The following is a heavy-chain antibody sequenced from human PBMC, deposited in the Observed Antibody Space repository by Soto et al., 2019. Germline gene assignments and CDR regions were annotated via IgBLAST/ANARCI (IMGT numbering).Heavy chain of an antibody. CDR1: GGSISTYY. Sequence: SETLPVTCTFSGGSISTYYWILIRQPPGKGLEWIGYIYYSGNTKYNPSLKSRVTISVDTSKNQFSLNLSSVTAADTAVYYCARSTYGSGSYYNERLFDYWGQGTLVTVSS. D-gene: IGHD3-10*01. J-gene: IGHJ4*02. CDR2: IYYSGNT. CDR3: ARSTYGSGSYYNERLFDY. V-gene: IGHV4-59*01.